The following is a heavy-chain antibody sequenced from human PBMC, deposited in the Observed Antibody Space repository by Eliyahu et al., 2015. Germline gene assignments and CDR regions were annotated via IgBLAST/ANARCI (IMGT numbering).Heavy chain of an antibody. CDR3: ATGGYCSGGSCYSR. D-gene: IGHD2-15*01. CDR1: GASISSFY. Sequence: QVQLQESGPGLVKPSETLSLTCXVSGASISSFYWTWIRPPPGKGLXWIXYXHYSGSTNYNPXLKSRVTISVDTSKSQFSLNLNSVTAADTAVYYCATGGYCSGGSCYSRWGQGTLVTVSS. V-gene: IGHV4-59*01. J-gene: IGHJ4*01. CDR2: XHYSGST.